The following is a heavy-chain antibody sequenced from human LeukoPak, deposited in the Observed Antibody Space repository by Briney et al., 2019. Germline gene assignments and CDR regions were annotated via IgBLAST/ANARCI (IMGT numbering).Heavy chain of an antibody. CDR2: IYSGGST. Sequence: GGSLRLSCAASGFTFSSNYVSWVRQAPGKGLEWVSVIYSGGSTYYADSAKGRFTISRDNSKNTLYLQMNSLRAEDTAVYYCAKESQTSDFQHWGQGTLVTVSS. CDR1: GFTFSSNY. CDR3: AKESQTSDFQH. V-gene: IGHV3-66*01. J-gene: IGHJ1*01.